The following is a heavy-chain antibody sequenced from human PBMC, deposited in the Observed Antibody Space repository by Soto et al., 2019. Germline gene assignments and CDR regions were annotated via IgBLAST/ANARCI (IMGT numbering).Heavy chain of an antibody. J-gene: IGHJ4*02. D-gene: IGHD3-16*02. V-gene: IGHV3-33*01. CDR3: ARVWETYPYPFAY. CDR1: GFTFSSYG. CDR2: IWYDGSKK. Sequence: GGSLRLSCAASGFTFSSYGMHWDRQAPGKGLEWVAIIWYDGSKKYYADSVKGRVTISRDNSKNTLYLQMNSLRAEDTAVYSCARVWETYPYPFAYWGRGTLVTVSS.